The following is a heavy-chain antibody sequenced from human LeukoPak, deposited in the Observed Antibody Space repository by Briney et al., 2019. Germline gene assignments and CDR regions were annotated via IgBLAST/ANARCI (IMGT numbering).Heavy chain of an antibody. CDR1: VFTLSHYR. J-gene: IGHJ4*02. D-gene: IGHD5-18*01. CDR2: IDSSSSYT. CDR3: AKDVDVDTAIISYFDC. V-gene: IGHV3-21*04. Sequence: GGSLRLSCVSSVFTLSHYRMNWVGQPPGRGVEWVSSIDSSSSYTYYAESVECRYTISRDYSKNTQYLQMNSMRAEDTAVYFCAKDVDVDTAIISYFDCWGQGTLVSVSS.